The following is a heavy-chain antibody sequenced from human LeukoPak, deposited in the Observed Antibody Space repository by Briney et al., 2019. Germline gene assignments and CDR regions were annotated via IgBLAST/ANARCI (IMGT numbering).Heavy chain of an antibody. J-gene: IGHJ4*02. CDR3: ARQFYPLYFDY. Sequence: SETLSLTCAVSGYSISSGYYWGWIRQPPGKGLEWIGSMYHSGSTYYNPSLKGRVTISVDTSKNQFSLKLSSVTAADTAVYYCARQFYPLYFDYWGQGTLVTVSS. CDR2: MYHSGST. D-gene: IGHD3-16*02. CDR1: GYSISSGYY. V-gene: IGHV4-38-2*01.